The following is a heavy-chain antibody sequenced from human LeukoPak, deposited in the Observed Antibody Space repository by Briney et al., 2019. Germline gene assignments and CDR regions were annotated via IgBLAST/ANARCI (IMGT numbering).Heavy chain of an antibody. CDR3: ARARRDSGFYKVDY. V-gene: IGHV4-34*01. D-gene: IGHD3-3*01. Sequence: ETLSLTCXVYGGSLSGSYWSWIRQPPGKGLEWIGEINHSGSANYNPSLKSRVTLSIDKSKNQFSLNLNSVTAADTAVYYCARARRDSGFYKVDYWGQGTLVTVSS. CDR2: INHSGSA. CDR1: GGSLSGSY. J-gene: IGHJ4*02.